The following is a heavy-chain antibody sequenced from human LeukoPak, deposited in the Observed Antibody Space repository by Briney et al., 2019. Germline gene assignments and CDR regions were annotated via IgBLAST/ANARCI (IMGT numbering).Heavy chain of an antibody. CDR1: GYTFSPYW. V-gene: IGHV3-7*03. CDR3: VKSPRDGYNLFDY. CDR2: ISNGGSAT. J-gene: IGHJ4*02. D-gene: IGHD5-24*01. Sequence: GGSLRLSCVASGYTFSPYWMSWVRQTPGKGLEWVASISNGGSATYYVDSVRGRFTISRDDAKNSLFLQMNGLRADDTAVYYCVKSPRDGYNLFDYWGQGTLVTVSS.